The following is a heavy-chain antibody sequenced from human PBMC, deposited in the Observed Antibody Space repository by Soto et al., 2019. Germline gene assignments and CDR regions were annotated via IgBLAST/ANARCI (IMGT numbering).Heavy chain of an antibody. Sequence: GGSLRLSCAASGFTFSSYDMHWVRQATGKGLEWVSAIGTAGDTYYPGSVKGRFTISRENAKNSLYLQMNSLRAGDTAVYYCARGWGRYRTMVRGVSNDAFDIWGQETMVAVAS. D-gene: IGHD3-10*01. CDR1: GFTFSSYD. CDR3: ARGWGRYRTMVRGVSNDAFDI. CDR2: IGTAGDT. J-gene: IGHJ3*02. V-gene: IGHV3-13*01.